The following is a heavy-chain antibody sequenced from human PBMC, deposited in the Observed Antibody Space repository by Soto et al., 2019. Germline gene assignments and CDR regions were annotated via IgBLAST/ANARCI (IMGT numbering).Heavy chain of an antibody. Sequence: EVQLLESGGGLVQPGGSLRLSCAASGFTFSNYAVTWVRQAPGKGLEWVSTISGSGGSTYYADSVKGQFTIPRDNSKNTLYLQMNSLRAEDTAVYYCAKDHGSSWYEIAYWGQGTLVTVSS. D-gene: IGHD6-13*01. J-gene: IGHJ4*02. CDR1: GFTFSNYA. CDR3: AKDHGSSWYEIAY. CDR2: ISGSGGST. V-gene: IGHV3-23*01.